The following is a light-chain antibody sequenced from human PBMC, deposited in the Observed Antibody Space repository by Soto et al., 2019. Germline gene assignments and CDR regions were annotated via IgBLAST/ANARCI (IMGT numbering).Light chain of an antibody. Sequence: QSVLTLPPSASGTPGQRVTISCSGSSSNIGSNYVYWYQQLPGTAPKLLIYRNNQRPSGVPDRFSGSKSGTSASLAISGHRSEDEADYYCAAWDDSLSVLFGTGTKVTVL. CDR1: SSNIGSNY. V-gene: IGLV1-47*01. CDR3: AAWDDSLSVL. J-gene: IGLJ1*01. CDR2: RNN.